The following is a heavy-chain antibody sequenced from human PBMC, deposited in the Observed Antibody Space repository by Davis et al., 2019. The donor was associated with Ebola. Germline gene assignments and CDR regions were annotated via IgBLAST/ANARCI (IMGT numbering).Heavy chain of an antibody. Sequence: MPSETLSLTCTVSGGSISSRSYYWGWIRQPPGKGLEWIGSIYYSGSTYYNPSLKSRVSIFVDTPKNQLSLKLSSVTAADTAMYYCVGQWVTILGVLVWGQGTLVTVSS. D-gene: IGHD3-3*01. V-gene: IGHV4-39*01. CDR1: GGSISSRSYY. CDR3: VGQWVTILGVLV. CDR2: IYYSGST. J-gene: IGHJ4*02.